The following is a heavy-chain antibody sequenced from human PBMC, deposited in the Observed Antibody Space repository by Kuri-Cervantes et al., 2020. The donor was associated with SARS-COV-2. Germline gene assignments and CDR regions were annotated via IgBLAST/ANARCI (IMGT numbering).Heavy chain of an antibody. J-gene: IGHJ5*02. V-gene: IGHV1-69*13. CDR3: ARGIQLWLSTSSRFDP. D-gene: IGHD5-18*01. CDR1: GGTFSSYA. Sequence: SVKVSCKASGGTFSSYAISWVRQAPGQGLEWMGGIIPIFGTANYAQKFQGRVTITAYESTSTAYMELSSLRSEDTAVYYCARGIQLWLSTSSRFDPWGQGTLVTVSS. CDR2: IIPIFGTA.